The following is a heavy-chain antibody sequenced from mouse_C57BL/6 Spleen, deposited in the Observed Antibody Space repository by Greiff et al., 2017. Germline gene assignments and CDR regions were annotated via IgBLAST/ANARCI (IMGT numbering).Heavy chain of an antibody. CDR2: ISDGGSYT. D-gene: IGHD1-1*01. V-gene: IGHV5-4*01. CDR1: GFTFSSYA. J-gene: IGHJ3*01. CDR3: ARDETTVVDPLAY. Sequence: EVKLVESGGGLVKPGGSLKLSCAASGFTFSSYAMSWVRQTPEKRLEWVATISDGGSYTYYPDNVKGRFTISRDNAKNNLYLQMSHLKSEDTAMYYCARDETTVVDPLAYWGQGTLVTVSA.